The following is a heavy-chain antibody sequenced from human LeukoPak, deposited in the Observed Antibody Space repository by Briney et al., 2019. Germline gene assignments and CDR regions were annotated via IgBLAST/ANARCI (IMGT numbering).Heavy chain of an antibody. D-gene: IGHD3-10*01. V-gene: IGHV3-20*04. CDR3: ARVRVGEVTYYYMDV. CDR2: INWNGGST. CDR1: GFTFDDYG. Sequence: PGGSLRLSCAASGFTFDDYGMSWVRQAPGKGLEWVSGINWNGGSTGYADSVKGRFTISRDNAKNSLYLQMDSLRAEDTALYYCARVRVGEVTYYYMDVWGKGTTVTVSS. J-gene: IGHJ6*03.